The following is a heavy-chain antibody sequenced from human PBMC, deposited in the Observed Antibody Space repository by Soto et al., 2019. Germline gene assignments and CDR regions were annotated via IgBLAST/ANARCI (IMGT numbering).Heavy chain of an antibody. CDR1: GYTFANYP. J-gene: IGHJ3*02. V-gene: IGHV1-3*04. CDR3: ARDRRIAAGGEFDAFDI. Sequence: QVQLVQSGAEVKKPGASVTVSCKASGYTFANYPMHWVRQAPGQRLEWMGWLNTGTGNTKYSQKFQVRVTITRDTTASTAYMELSSLTSEDAAIYYCARDRRIAAGGEFDAFDIWGQGTMVTVSS. D-gene: IGHD6-13*01. CDR2: LNTGTGNT.